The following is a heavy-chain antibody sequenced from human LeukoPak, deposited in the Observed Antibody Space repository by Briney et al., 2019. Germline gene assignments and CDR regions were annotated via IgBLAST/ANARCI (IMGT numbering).Heavy chain of an antibody. CDR1: GFTFSSYG. CDR2: IRYDGSNK. CDR3: AKDEEWELLPDAFDI. V-gene: IGHV3-30*02. Sequence: GGSLRLSCAASGFTFSSYGMHWVRQAPGKGLEWVAFIRYDGSNKYYADSVKGRFTISRDNSKNTLYLQMNSLRAEDTAVYYCAKDEEWELLPDAFDIWGQGTMVTVSS. J-gene: IGHJ3*02. D-gene: IGHD1-26*01.